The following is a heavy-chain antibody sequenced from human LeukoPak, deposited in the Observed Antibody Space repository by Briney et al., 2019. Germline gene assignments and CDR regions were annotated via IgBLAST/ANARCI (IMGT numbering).Heavy chain of an antibody. J-gene: IGHJ4*02. CDR2: IGTAGDT. V-gene: IGHV3-13*01. Sequence: PGGSLRLSCAASGFTFSSYDMHWVRQATGKGLEWVSAIGTAGDTYYPGSVKGRFTISRENAKNSLYLQMNSLRAEDTAVYYCARDPTYYDILPRLPPDYWGQGTLVTVSS. CDR3: ARDPTYYDILPRLPPDY. D-gene: IGHD3-9*01. CDR1: GFTFSSYD.